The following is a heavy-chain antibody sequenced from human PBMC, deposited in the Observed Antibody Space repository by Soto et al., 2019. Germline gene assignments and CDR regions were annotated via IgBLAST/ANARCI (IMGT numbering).Heavy chain of an antibody. Sequence: ASVKVSCKASGYTFTGYYMHWVRQAPGQGLEWIGWINPNSGGTNYAQKFQGWVTMTRDTSISTAYMELSRLRSDDTAVYYCAREMATTYPGFGYWGQGTLVTVSS. V-gene: IGHV1-2*04. CDR1: GYTFTGYY. D-gene: IGHD5-12*01. CDR3: AREMATTYPGFGY. J-gene: IGHJ4*02. CDR2: INPNSGGT.